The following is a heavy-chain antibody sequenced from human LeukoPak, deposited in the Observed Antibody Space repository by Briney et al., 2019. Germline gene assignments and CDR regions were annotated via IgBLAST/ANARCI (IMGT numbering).Heavy chain of an antibody. D-gene: IGHD6-13*01. J-gene: IGHJ4*02. Sequence: PVGSLRLSCVVSGIPFSDYYMNWIRQAPGKGLEWISYISSSSSYTDYADSVKGRFTISRDNAKNVLYLQMNSLRVEDTAVYYCAAGTAADYWGLGTLVAVSS. V-gene: IGHV3-11*06. CDR2: ISSSSSYT. CDR1: GIPFSDYY. CDR3: AAGTAADY.